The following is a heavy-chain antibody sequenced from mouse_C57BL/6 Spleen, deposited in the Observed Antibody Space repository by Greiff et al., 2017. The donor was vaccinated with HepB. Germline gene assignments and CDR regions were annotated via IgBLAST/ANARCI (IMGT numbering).Heavy chain of an antibody. CDR1: GYTFTSYT. CDR3: ARPYYSNYQADWYFDV. J-gene: IGHJ1*03. CDR2: INPSSGYT. V-gene: IGHV1-4*01. Sequence: VKLQQSGAELARPGASVKMSCKASGYTFTSYTMHWVKQRPGQGLEWIGYINPSSGYTKYNQKFKDKATLTADKSSSTAYMQLSSLTSEDSAVYYCARPYYSNYQADWYFDVWGTGTTVTVSS. D-gene: IGHD2-5*01.